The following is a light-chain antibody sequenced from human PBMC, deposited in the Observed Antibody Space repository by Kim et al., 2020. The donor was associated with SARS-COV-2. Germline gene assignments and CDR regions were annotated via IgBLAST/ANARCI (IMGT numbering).Light chain of an antibody. CDR1: SSDIGGYNY. CDR3: ISYSSSTTLV. V-gene: IGLV2-14*03. CDR2: DVT. Sequence: LSQPASVSGSPGQSITISCAGSSSDIGGYNYVSWYQQHPGEAPKLLFYDVTKRPSGLSDRFSVSKSGNTASLTISGLQTEDEADYYCISYSSSTTLVFGGGTQLTVL. J-gene: IGLJ2*01.